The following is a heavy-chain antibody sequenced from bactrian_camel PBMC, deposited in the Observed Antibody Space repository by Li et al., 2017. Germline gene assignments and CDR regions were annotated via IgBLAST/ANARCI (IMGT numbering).Heavy chain of an antibody. Sequence: QVQLVESGGGSVQAGGTLRLSCVVSGDTYRRYCMGWFRQAPGKEREGVACTGSDGPTTYADSVKGRFTLSEDSATKTLYLQMDNLKPEDSAMYYCAAAAGACYMPPRVDRYNYWGQGTQVTVS. V-gene: IGHV3S55*01. J-gene: IGHJ4*01. CDR3: AAAAGACYMPPRVDRYNY. D-gene: IGHD1*01. CDR2: TGSDGPT. CDR1: GDTYRRYC.